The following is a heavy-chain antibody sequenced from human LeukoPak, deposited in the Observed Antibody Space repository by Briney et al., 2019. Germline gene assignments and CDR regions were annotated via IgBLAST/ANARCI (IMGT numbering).Heavy chain of an antibody. D-gene: IGHD5-24*01. J-gene: IGHJ4*02. V-gene: IGHV2-5*02. CDR2: IYWDGDK. CDR1: GFSLSTSGVG. CDR3: AHRRDGYNSLDY. Sequence: SGPTLVNPTQTLTLTCNFSGFSLSTSGVGVGWVRQPPGKALEWLALIYWDGDKRYSPSLKSALTITKDTSKNQVVLTMTNMDPVDTATYYCAHRRDGYNSLDYWGQGTLVTVSS.